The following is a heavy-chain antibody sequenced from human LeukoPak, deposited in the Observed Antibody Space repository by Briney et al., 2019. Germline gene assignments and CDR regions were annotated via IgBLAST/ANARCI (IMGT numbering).Heavy chain of an antibody. CDR1: GGSISSTNW. CDR3: ATYSGDDYDAFDI. CDR2: IYHSGST. Sequence: SETLSLTCAVSGGSISSTNWWSWVRQPPGKGLEWIGEIYHSGSTTYNPSLKSRVTISLDKSKNHFSLSLSSVTAADTAVYYCATYSGDDYDAFDIWGQGTMVTVSS. J-gene: IGHJ3*02. D-gene: IGHD5-12*01. V-gene: IGHV4-4*02.